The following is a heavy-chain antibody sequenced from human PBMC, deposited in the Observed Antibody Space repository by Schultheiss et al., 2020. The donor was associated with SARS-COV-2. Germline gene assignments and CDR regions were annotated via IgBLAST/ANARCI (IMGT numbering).Heavy chain of an antibody. CDR3: ARGGEGYYYYGMDV. CDR1: GGSISSSNW. CDR2: INHSGST. Sequence: SETLSLTCAVSGGSISSSNWWSWVRQPPGKGLEWIGEINHSGSTNYNPSLKSRVTISVDTSKNQFSLKLSSVTAADTAVYYCARGGEGYYYYGMDVWGQGTTVTVSS. D-gene: IGHD2-21*01. J-gene: IGHJ6*02. V-gene: IGHV4-4*02.